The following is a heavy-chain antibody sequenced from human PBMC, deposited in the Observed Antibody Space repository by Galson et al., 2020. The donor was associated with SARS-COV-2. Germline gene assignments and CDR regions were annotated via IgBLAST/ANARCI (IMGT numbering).Heavy chain of an antibody. CDR2: ISYDGSNK. V-gene: IGHV3-30-3*01. CDR1: GFTFSTCA. CDR3: ARASGRGYSGAFDI. Sequence: GESLKISCAASGFTFSTCAMHWVRQAPGKGLEWVAVISYDGSNKYYADSVKGRFTISRDNSKNTLYLQMNSLRAEDTAMYYCARASGRGYSGAFDIWGQGTMVTVSS. J-gene: IGHJ3*02. D-gene: IGHD2-15*01.